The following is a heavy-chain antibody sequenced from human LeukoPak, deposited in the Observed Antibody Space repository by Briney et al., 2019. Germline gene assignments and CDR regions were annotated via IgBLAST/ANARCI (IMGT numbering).Heavy chain of an antibody. CDR3: ARVGRYCSGGSCLDY. D-gene: IGHD2-15*01. CDR1: GYTFTSYY. J-gene: IGHJ4*02. CDR2: INPSGGST. Sequence: GASVKVSCKASGYTFTSYYMHWVRQAPGQGLEWMGIINPSGGSTSCAQKFQGRVTMTRDTSTSTVYMELSSLRSEDTAVYYCARVGRYCSGGSCLDYWGQGTLVTVSS. V-gene: IGHV1-46*01.